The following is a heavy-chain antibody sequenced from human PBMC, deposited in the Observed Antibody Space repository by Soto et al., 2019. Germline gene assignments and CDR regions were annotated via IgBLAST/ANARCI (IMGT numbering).Heavy chain of an antibody. V-gene: IGHV1-3*01. Sequence: ASVKVSCKASGYTFTVYAIHWVRQAPGQRLEWMGWINAGNGNTKYSQKFQGRVTITRDTSASTAYMELSSLRSEDTAVYYCASSYCISTSCPPYYGMDVWGQGTTVTVSS. J-gene: IGHJ6*02. D-gene: IGHD2-2*01. CDR1: GYTFTVYA. CDR3: ASSYCISTSCPPYYGMDV. CDR2: INAGNGNT.